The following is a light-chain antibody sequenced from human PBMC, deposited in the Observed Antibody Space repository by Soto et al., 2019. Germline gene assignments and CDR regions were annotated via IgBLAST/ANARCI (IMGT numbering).Light chain of an antibody. V-gene: IGKV3-20*01. CDR2: GAS. J-gene: IGKJ2*01. CDR1: QSVSSSY. CDR3: QQYGSSSMYT. Sequence: EIVLTQSPGTLSLSPGERATLSCRASQSVSSSYLAWYQQKPGQAPRLLMYGASSRATGIPDRFSGSGSGTDFTLTISRLEPEDFAVYYCQQYGSSSMYTIGQGTKLEIK.